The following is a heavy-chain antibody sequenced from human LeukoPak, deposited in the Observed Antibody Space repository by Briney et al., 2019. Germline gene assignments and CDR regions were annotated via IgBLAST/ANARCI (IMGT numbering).Heavy chain of an antibody. Sequence: SETLSLTCTVSGGSISSGGYYWSWIRQHPGKGLEWIGYIYYSGSTYYNPSLKSRLTISVDTSKNQFSLRLYFVTAADTAVYYCATVGGSGSPFDPWGQGTLVTVSS. J-gene: IGHJ5*02. D-gene: IGHD3-10*01. CDR2: IYYSGST. CDR1: GGSISSGGYY. CDR3: ATVGGSGSPFDP. V-gene: IGHV4-31*03.